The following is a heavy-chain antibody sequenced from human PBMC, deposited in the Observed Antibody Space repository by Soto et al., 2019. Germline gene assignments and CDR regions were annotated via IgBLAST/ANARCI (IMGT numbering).Heavy chain of an antibody. D-gene: IGHD3-22*01. V-gene: IGHV4-4*07. CDR2: IYSSGIT. J-gene: IGHJ6*02. CDR3: ARDSSGGFGMDV. CDR1: GDSIISYY. Sequence: SETLSLTCTVSGDSIISYYWSWIRQPAWKGLEWIGRIYSSGITNYKLPLKSRVTMSVDTSKNQFSLRLSSFTAADTAVYYCARDSSGGFGMDVWGQGITVAVSS.